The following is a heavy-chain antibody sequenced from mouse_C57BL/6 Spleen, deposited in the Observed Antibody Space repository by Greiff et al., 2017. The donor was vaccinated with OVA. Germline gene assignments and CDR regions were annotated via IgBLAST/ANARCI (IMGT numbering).Heavy chain of an antibody. CDR2: INPYNGGT. V-gene: IGHV1-19*01. J-gene: IGHJ4*01. CDR1: GYTFTDYY. CDR3: ARYDYDTGDAMDY. Sequence: EVQLQQSGPVLVKPGASVKMSCKASGYTFTDYYMNWVKQSHGKSLEWIGVINPYNGGTSYNQKFKGKATLTVDKSSSTAYMELNSLTSEDSAVYYCARYDYDTGDAMDYWGQGTSVTVSS. D-gene: IGHD2-4*01.